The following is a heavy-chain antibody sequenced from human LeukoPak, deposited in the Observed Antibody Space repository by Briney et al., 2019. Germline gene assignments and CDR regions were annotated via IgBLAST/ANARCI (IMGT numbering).Heavy chain of an antibody. J-gene: IGHJ4*02. Sequence: SETLSLTCTVSGGSISSTSCYWGWIRRPPGKGLEWIGSIYYSGSTYYDPSLKSRVTVSVDTSTNQFSLMLSSVTAADTAVYYCARGWGLSTFDYWGQGTLVTVSS. D-gene: IGHD3-16*02. CDR1: GGSISSTSCY. V-gene: IGHV4-39*01. CDR2: IYYSGST. CDR3: ARGWGLSTFDY.